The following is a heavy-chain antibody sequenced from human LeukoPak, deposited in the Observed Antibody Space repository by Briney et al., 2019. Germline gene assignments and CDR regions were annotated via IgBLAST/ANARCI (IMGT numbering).Heavy chain of an antibody. J-gene: IGHJ6*03. CDR1: GGSFSGYY. CDR2: INHSGST. V-gene: IGHV4-34*01. Sequence: SETLSLTCAVYGGSFSGYYWSWIRQPPGKGLEWIGEINHSGSTNYNPSLKSRVTISVDTSKNQFSLKLSSVTAADTAVYYCARLYCSGGSCYGYYYYYMDVWGEGTTVTVSS. D-gene: IGHD2-15*01. CDR3: ARLYCSGGSCYGYYYYYMDV.